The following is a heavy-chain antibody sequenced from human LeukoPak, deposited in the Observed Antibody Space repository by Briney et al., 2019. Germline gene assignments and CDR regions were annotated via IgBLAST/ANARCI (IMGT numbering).Heavy chain of an antibody. D-gene: IGHD2-15*01. Sequence: SETLSLTCTVSGGSISSGSYYWSWIRQPAGKGLEWIGRIYTSGSTNYNPSLKSRVTISVDTSKNQFSLKLSSVTAADTAVYYCARAQKPHYCSGGSCGEYFDYWGQGTLVTVSS. V-gene: IGHV4-61*02. CDR1: GGSISSGSYY. CDR3: ARAQKPHYCSGGSCGEYFDY. CDR2: IYTSGST. J-gene: IGHJ4*02.